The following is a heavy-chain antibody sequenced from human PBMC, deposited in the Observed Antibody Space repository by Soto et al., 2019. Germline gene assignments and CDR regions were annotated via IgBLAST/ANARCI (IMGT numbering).Heavy chain of an antibody. CDR3: ARVYVVPAAMRYGLGGVLLDGMDV. V-gene: IGHV4-59*01. J-gene: IGHJ6*02. D-gene: IGHD2-2*01. Sequence: SETLSLTCTVSGGSISSYYWSWIRQPPGKGLEWIGYIYYSGSTNYNPSLKSRVTISVDTSKNQFSLKLSSVTAADTAVYYCARVYVVPAAMRYGLGGVLLDGMDVWGQGTTVTVSS. CDR1: GGSISSYY. CDR2: IYYSGST.